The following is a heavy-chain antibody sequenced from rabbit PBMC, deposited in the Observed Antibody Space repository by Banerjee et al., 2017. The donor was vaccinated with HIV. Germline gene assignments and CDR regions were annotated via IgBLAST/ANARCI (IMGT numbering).Heavy chain of an antibody. Sequence: QSLEESGGDLVKPGASLTLTCTASGFSFSSSYYMCWVRQAPGKGLEWIACIYVGSSGSTYYASWAKGRFTISKTSSTTVTLQMTSLTAADTATYFCARKVNSAGYGYGTTRLDLWGPGTLVTVS. J-gene: IGHJ3*01. D-gene: IGHD6-1*01. CDR2: IYVGSSGST. V-gene: IGHV1S40*01. CDR1: GFSFSSSYY. CDR3: ARKVNSAGYGYGTTRLDL.